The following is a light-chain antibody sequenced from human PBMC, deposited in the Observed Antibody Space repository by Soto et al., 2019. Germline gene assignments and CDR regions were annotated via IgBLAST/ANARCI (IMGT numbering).Light chain of an antibody. CDR2: TTS. CDR3: QQSYSIPLT. Sequence: DIQMTQSPSSLSASIGDRVTITCRASQSISINLNWYQQRPGKAPKLLIYTTSTLQSGVPSRFSGSGSGTDFTLNVSSLQPEDFATYYCQQSYSIPLTFGGGTKVEIK. J-gene: IGKJ4*01. V-gene: IGKV1-39*01. CDR1: QSISIN.